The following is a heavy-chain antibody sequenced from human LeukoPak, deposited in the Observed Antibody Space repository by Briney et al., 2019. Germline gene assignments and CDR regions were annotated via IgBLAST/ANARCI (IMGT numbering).Heavy chain of an antibody. J-gene: IGHJ4*02. Sequence: PGGSLRLSCAPSGFTFDDHGMSWVRQAPGKGLEWVAVISYDGSNKYYADSVKGRFTISRDNSKNTLYLQMNSLRAEDTAVYYCARDLPTVAGFDYWGQETLVTVSS. D-gene: IGHD6-19*01. CDR3: ARDLPTVAGFDY. V-gene: IGHV3-30*03. CDR1: GFTFDDHG. CDR2: ISYDGSNK.